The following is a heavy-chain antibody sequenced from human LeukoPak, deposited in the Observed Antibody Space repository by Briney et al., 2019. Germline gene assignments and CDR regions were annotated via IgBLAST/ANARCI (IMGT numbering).Heavy chain of an antibody. CDR1: GFTFSSYT. Sequence: GGSLRLSCAASGFTFSSYTMTWVRQTPGKGLEWVANIKQDGSEKYYVDSVKGRFTISRDNAKNSLYLQMNSLRVEDTAVYYCAREGPGQWLEPFDYWGRGTLVTVSS. V-gene: IGHV3-7*01. D-gene: IGHD6-19*01. J-gene: IGHJ4*02. CDR2: IKQDGSEK. CDR3: AREGPGQWLEPFDY.